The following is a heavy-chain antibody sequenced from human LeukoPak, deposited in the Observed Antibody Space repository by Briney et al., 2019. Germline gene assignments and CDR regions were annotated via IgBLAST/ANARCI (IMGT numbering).Heavy chain of an antibody. J-gene: IGHJ6*03. Sequence: SQTLSLTCTVSGGSISSGSYYWSWIRQPAGKGLEWIGRIYTSGSTNYNPSLKSRVTISVDTSKNQFPLKLSSVPAADTAVYSCASTKPGYSSGWPRNYYYYYMDVWGNGTTVTVSS. CDR3: ASTKPGYSSGWPRNYYYYYMDV. V-gene: IGHV4-61*02. CDR2: IYTSGST. CDR1: GGSISSGSYY. D-gene: IGHD6-19*01.